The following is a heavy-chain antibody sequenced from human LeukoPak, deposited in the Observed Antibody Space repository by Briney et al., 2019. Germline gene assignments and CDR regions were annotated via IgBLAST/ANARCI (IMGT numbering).Heavy chain of an antibody. CDR3: ARRQNWVYYYYYMDV. CDR2: IKQDGSEK. CDR1: GFTFSSYW. D-gene: IGHD2/OR15-2a*01. J-gene: IGHJ6*03. Sequence: PGGSLRLSCAASGFTFSSYWMSWVRQAPGKGLEWVANIKQDGSEKYYVDSVKGRFTISRDNAKNSLYLQMNSLRAEDTAVYYCARRQNWVYYYYYMDVWGKGTTVTISS. V-gene: IGHV3-7*01.